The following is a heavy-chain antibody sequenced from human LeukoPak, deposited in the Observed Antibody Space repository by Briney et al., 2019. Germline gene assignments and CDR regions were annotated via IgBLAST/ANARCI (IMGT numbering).Heavy chain of an antibody. V-gene: IGHV4-39*02. D-gene: IGHD2-15*01. J-gene: IGHJ6*03. Sequence: SETLSLTCTVSGGSISSSSYYWGWIRQPPGKGLEWIGNIYHNRNTYYNPSLKSRVTISLDTSKNQFSLKLSSVTAADTAMYYCARDLGYCSGGGCYGYMDVWGKGTTFTVSS. CDR1: GGSISSSSYY. CDR2: IYHNRNT. CDR3: ARDLGYCSGGGCYGYMDV.